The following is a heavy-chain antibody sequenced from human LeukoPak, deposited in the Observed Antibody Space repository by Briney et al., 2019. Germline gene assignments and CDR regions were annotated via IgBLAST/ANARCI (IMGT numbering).Heavy chain of an antibody. CDR1: GGTFSSYT. CDR2: IIPILGIA. CDR3: AREGPLVGATYYFDY. Sequence: ASVKVSCKASGGTFSSYTISWVRQAPGQGLEWMRRIIPILGIANYAQKFQGRVTITADKSTSTAYMELSSLRSEDTAVYYCAREGPLVGATYYFDYWGQGTLVTVSS. V-gene: IGHV1-69*04. D-gene: IGHD1-26*01. J-gene: IGHJ4*02.